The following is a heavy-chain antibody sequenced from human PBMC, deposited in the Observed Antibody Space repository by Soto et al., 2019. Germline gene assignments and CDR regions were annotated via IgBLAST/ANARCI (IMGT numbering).Heavy chain of an antibody. V-gene: IGHV1-69*12. J-gene: IGHJ5*02. Sequence: QVQLVQSGAEVKKPGSSVKVSCKASGGTFSSYAISWVRQAPGQGLEWMGGIIPIFGTANYAQKFQGRVTITADESTNTDXLELSSLRSEDTAVYYCARGLGYCISTSGSNWFDPWGQGTLVTVSS. CDR2: IIPIFGTA. CDR3: ARGLGYCISTSGSNWFDP. CDR1: GGTFSSYA. D-gene: IGHD2-2*01.